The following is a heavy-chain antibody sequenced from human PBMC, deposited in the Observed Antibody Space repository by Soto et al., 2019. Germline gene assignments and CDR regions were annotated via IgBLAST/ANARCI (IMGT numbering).Heavy chain of an antibody. CDR1: GGSFSGYY. V-gene: IGHV4-34*01. CDR2: INHSGST. CDR3: ARVLGGSGWYAY. D-gene: IGHD6-19*01. J-gene: IGHJ4*02. Sequence: PSETLSLACAVYGGSFSGYYWSWIRQPPGKGLEWVGEINHSGSTNYNPSLKSRVTISVDTSKNQFSLKLSSVTAADTAVYYCARVLGGSGWYAYWGQRTLVTVSS.